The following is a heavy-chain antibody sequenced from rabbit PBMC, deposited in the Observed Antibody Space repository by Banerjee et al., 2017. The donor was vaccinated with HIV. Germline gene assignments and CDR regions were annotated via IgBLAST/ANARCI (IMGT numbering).Heavy chain of an antibody. V-gene: IGHV1S45*01. CDR2: IDAGSSGST. J-gene: IGHJ4*01. CDR1: GFSFSSSYY. Sequence: QEQLVESGGGLVQPEGSLTLTCTASGFSFSSSYYMCWVRQAPGKGLEWIGCIDAGSSGSTYYASWAKGRFTISKTSSTTVTLQMTSLTAADTATYFCARDEYSSDGYAFNLWGQGTLVTVS. CDR3: ARDEYSSDGYAFNL. D-gene: IGHD6-1*01.